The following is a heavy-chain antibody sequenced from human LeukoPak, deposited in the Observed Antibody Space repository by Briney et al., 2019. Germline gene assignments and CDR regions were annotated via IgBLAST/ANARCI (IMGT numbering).Heavy chain of an antibody. D-gene: IGHD3-10*01. Sequence: SGTLSLTCAVSGGSISSSNWWSWVRQPPGKGLEWIGEIYHSGSTNYNPSLQSRVTISVDTSKNQFSLKVSSVSAADTAVYYCARGNRPYGEHEAFDIWGHGTTVTVSP. CDR1: GGSISSSNW. J-gene: IGHJ3*02. CDR2: IYHSGST. V-gene: IGHV4-4*02. CDR3: ARGNRPYGEHEAFDI.